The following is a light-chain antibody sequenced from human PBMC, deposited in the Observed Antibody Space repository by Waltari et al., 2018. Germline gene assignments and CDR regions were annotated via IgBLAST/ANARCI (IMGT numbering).Light chain of an antibody. CDR2: EVT. CDR3: SSYAGSNLWV. J-gene: IGLJ3*02. CDR1: SRDVGGYNY. Sequence: QSALTQPPSASGSPGQSVTISCTGTSRDVGGYNYVSWYQQYPGKAPKLMIFEVTKRPSGVPDRFSGSKSGNTASLTVSGLQAEDEADYYCSSYAGSNLWVFGGGTKLTVL. V-gene: IGLV2-8*01.